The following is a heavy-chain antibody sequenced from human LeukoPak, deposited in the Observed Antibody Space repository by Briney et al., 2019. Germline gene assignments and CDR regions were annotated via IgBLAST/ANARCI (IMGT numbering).Heavy chain of an antibody. CDR2: IYSSGRT. J-gene: IGHJ5*02. V-gene: IGHV4-61*02. CDR3: ARAPIQLWPGGFDP. CDR1: GDSINSNNYY. D-gene: IGHD5-18*01. Sequence: SETLSLTCTVSGDSINSNNYYWSWIRQPAGKGLEWIGRIYSSGRTNYNPSLKSRVTISVDTSKNQFSLKLSSVTAADTAVYYCARAPIQLWPGGFDPWGQGTLVTVSS.